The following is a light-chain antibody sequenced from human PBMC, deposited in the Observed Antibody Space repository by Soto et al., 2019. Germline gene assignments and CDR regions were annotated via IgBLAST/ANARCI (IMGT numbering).Light chain of an antibody. CDR2: DDN. CDR1: SGSIASNY. J-gene: IGLJ2*01. CDR3: QSYDSSNHVV. Sequence: NFMLTQPHSVSESPGKTVTISCTGSSGSIASNYVQWYQQRPGSAPTTVIFDDNQRPSGVPDRFSGSIDSSSNSASLTISGLKPEDEADYYCQSYDSSNHVVFGGGTKLTVL. V-gene: IGLV6-57*02.